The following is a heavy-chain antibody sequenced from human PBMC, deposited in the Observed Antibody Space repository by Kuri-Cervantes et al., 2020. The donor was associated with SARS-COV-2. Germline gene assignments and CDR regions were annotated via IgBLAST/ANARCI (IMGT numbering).Heavy chain of an antibody. CDR1: GGSFSGYY. D-gene: IGHD3-3*01. CDR2: IYYSGST. CDR3: ARRRRNDFWSGYYPYYFDY. V-gene: IGHV4-59*12. Sequence: GSLRLSCAVYGGSFSGYYWSWIRQPPGKGLEWIGYIYYSGSTNYNPSLKSRVTISVDTSKNQFSLKLSSVTAADTAVYYCARRRRNDFWSGYYPYYFDYWGQGTLVTVSS. J-gene: IGHJ4*02.